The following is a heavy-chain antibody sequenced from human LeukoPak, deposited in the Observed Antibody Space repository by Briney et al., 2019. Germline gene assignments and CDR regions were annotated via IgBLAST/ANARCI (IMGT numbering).Heavy chain of an antibody. CDR1: GYTFTSYD. V-gene: IGHV1-8*01. D-gene: IGHD2-15*01. CDR2: MNPNSGNT. Sequence: ASVKVSCKASGYTFTSYDINWVRQATGQGLEWMGWMNPNSGNTGYAQKFQDRVTMTRNTSISTAYMELSSLRSEDTAVYYCARGRGDIVVVVAATPHYYFDYWGQGTLVTVSS. J-gene: IGHJ4*02. CDR3: ARGRGDIVVVVAATPHYYFDY.